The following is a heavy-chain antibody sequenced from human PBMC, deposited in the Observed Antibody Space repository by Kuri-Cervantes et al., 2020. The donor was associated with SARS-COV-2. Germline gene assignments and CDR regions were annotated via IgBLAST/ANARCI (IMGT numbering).Heavy chain of an antibody. V-gene: IGHV4-38-2*01. J-gene: IGHJ6*02. CDR1: GYSISSGYY. CDR3: ARATRQILWGLGMDV. Sequence: GSLRLSCAVSGYSISSGYYWGWIRQPPGKGLEWIGSIYHSGSTYYNPSLKSRVTISVDTSKNQFSLKLSSVTAANTAVYYCARATRQILWGLGMDVWGQGTTVTVSS. D-gene: IGHD3-10*01. CDR2: IYHSGST.